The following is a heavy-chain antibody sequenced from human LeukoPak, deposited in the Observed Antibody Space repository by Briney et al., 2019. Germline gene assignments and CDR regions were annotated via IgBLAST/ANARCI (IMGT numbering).Heavy chain of an antibody. J-gene: IGHJ5*02. CDR2: ISYDGSNK. CDR1: GFTFSSYA. Sequence: PGRSLRLSCAASGFTFSSYAMHWVRQAPGKGLEWVAVISYDGSNKYYADSVKGRFTISRDNSKNTLYLQMNSLRAEDTAVHYCAKDRNNWFDPWGQGTLVTVSS. CDR3: AKDRNNWFDP. D-gene: IGHD2/OR15-2a*01. V-gene: IGHV3-30*04.